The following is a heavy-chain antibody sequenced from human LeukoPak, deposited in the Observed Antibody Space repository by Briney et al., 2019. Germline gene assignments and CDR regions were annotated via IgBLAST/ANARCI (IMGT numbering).Heavy chain of an antibody. CDR1: GFTFSSYA. J-gene: IGHJ5*02. CDR3: VRGSFWFDP. V-gene: IGHV3-48*03. D-gene: IGHD6-19*01. CDR2: ISSSGSTI. Sequence: GGSLRLSCAASGFTFSSYAMTWVRQAPGKGLKWVSYISSSGSTIYYADSVKGRFTISRDNAKNSLYLQMNSLRAEDTAVYYCVRGSFWFDPWGQGTLVTVSS.